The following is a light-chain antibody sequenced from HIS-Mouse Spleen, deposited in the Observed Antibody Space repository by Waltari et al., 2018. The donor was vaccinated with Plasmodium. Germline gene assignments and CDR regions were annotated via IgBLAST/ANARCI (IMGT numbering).Light chain of an antibody. J-gene: IGLJ3*02. V-gene: IGLV3-10*01. CDR1: ALPKNY. CDR3: YSTDSSGNHRV. Sequence: SYELTHPPPVSVSPGQTARITCPGAALPKNYAYWYQQKSGKAPVLVIYEDSKRPSGIPERFSGSSSGTMATLTISGAQVEDEADYYCYSTDSSGNHRVFGGGTKLTVL. CDR2: EDS.